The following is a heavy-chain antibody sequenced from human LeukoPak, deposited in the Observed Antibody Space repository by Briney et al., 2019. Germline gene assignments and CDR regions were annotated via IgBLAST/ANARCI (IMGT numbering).Heavy chain of an antibody. Sequence: GASVKVSCKASGYTFTSYGISWVRQAPGQGLEWMGWISAYNGNTKYAQKLQGRVTMTTDTSTSTAYMELRSLRSDDTAVYYCARRSPSPESSGYYPDYWARGPLVTGSS. J-gene: IGHJ4*02. D-gene: IGHD3-22*01. CDR1: GYTFTSYG. CDR2: ISAYNGNT. CDR3: ARRSPSPESSGYYPDY. V-gene: IGHV1-18*01.